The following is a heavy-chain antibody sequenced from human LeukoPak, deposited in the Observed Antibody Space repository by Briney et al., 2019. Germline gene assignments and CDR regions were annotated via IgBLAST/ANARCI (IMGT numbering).Heavy chain of an antibody. CDR2: INHSGST. CDR1: GGSFSGYY. J-gene: IGHJ4*02. CDR3: ARSGSYYYDKSRRAPYYFDY. D-gene: IGHD3-22*01. Sequence: SETLSLTCAVYGGSFSGYYWSWIRQPPGKGLEWIGEINHSGSTNYNPSLKSRVTISIDTSKNQFSLKLSSVTAADTAVYYCARSGSYYYDKSRRAPYYFDYWGQGTLVTVSS. V-gene: IGHV4-34*01.